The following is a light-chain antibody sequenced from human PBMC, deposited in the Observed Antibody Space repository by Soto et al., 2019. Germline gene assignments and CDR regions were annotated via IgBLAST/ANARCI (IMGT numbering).Light chain of an antibody. CDR1: QSVRSS. Sequence: VMTQSPATLSVSPGARATLSCWASQSVRSSLAWYQQKPGQAPRLLIYDASARATDIPARFSGSGSGTEFTLTISSLQSEDSAVYYCQQYNNWPGTFGQGTKVDIK. CDR2: DAS. V-gene: IGKV3-15*01. CDR3: QQYNNWPGT. J-gene: IGKJ1*01.